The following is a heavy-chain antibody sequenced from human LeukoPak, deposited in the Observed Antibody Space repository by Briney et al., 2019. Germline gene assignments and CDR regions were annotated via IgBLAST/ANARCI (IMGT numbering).Heavy chain of an antibody. V-gene: IGHV4-59*01. Sequence: PSETLSLTCTVSGGSISSYYWSWIRQPPGKGLEWIGYIYYSGSTNYNPSLKSRVTISVDTSKNQFSLKLSSVTAADTAVYYCARGADCSGGSCYDYWGQGTLVTVSS. J-gene: IGHJ4*02. CDR3: ARGADCSGGSCYDY. D-gene: IGHD2-15*01. CDR1: GGSISSYY. CDR2: IYYSGST.